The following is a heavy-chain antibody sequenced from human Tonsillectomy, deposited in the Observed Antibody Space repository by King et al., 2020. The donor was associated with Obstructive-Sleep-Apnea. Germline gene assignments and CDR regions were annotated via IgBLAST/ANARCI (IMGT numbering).Heavy chain of an antibody. CDR1: GFTFSSYA. CDR3: ARVLDIVVVPGTKYYYYYAMDV. D-gene: IGHD2-2*03. CDR2: ISYDGSNK. J-gene: IGHJ6*02. V-gene: IGHV3-30*04. Sequence: VQLVESGGGVVQPGRSLRLSCGASGFTFSSYAMYWGRPAPGKGLEWGSVISYDGSNKYYADSVKGRFTISRDNSKNTLYLQMNSLRAEDTAVYYCARVLDIVVVPGTKYYYYYAMDVWGQGTTVTVSS.